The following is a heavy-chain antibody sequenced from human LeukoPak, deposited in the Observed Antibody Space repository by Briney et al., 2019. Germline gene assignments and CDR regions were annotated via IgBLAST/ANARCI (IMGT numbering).Heavy chain of an antibody. V-gene: IGHV3-66*01. CDR1: GFTVSSNY. CDR3: ARGGDSSGYYYWGAFDI. Sequence: GGSLRLSCAASGFTVSSNYMSWVRQAPGKGLEWVSVIYSGGSTYYADSVKGRFTISRDNSKNTLYLQMNSLRAEDTAVYYCARGGDSSGYYYWGAFDIWGQGTMVTVSS. J-gene: IGHJ3*02. D-gene: IGHD3-22*01. CDR2: IYSGGST.